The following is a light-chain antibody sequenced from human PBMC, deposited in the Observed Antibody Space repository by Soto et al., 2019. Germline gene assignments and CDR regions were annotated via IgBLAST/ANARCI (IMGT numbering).Light chain of an antibody. V-gene: IGLV2-23*01. CDR2: EAN. CDR1: SSDVGTYNL. J-gene: IGLJ1*01. Sequence: QSALTQPASVSGSTGQSITISCTGTSSDVGTYNLVSWYQQHPGKAPKLMIFEANKRPSGVSDRFSGSKSGNTASLTISGLQAEDEADYFCCSYTGSTTSYVFGTGTKLTVL. CDR3: CSYTGSTTSYV.